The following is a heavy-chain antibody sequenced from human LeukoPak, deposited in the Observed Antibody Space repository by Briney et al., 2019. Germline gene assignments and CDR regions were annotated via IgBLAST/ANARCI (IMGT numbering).Heavy chain of an antibody. CDR3: ARQIRYCSSTSCSNWFDP. J-gene: IGHJ5*02. CDR2: INHSGST. CDR1: GGSISSSSYY. Sequence: PSETLSLTCTVSGGSISSSSYYWGWIRQPPGKGLEWIGQINHSGSTNYNPSLKSRVTISVDTSKNQFSLKLSSVTAADTAVYYCARQIRYCSSTSCSNWFDPWGQGTLVTVSS. D-gene: IGHD2-2*01. V-gene: IGHV4-39*01.